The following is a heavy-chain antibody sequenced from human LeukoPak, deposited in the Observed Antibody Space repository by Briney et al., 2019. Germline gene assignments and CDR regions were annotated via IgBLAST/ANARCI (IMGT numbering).Heavy chain of an antibody. D-gene: IGHD3-10*02. Sequence: GTSLRLSCAASGFTFGFYGIHWVRQAPGKGLEWVAVISNDGSTKYYSDSVKGRFTVSRDNSKDTLYLQTNSLTTEDTAVYYCAKDRYYDIRGRLDPWGQGTLVTVSS. CDR1: GFTFGFYG. CDR3: AKDRYYDIRGRLDP. V-gene: IGHV3-30*18. J-gene: IGHJ5*02. CDR2: ISNDGSTK.